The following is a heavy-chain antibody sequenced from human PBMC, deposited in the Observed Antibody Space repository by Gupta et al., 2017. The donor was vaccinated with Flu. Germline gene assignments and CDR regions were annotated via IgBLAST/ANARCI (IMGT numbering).Heavy chain of an antibody. J-gene: IGHJ4*02. CDR3: ASSTATHNDY. CDR2: ISYDGSGK. V-gene: IGHV3-30-3*01. D-gene: IGHD3-3*02. Sequence: MHWVRRAPGKWLEWVAVISYDGSGKHYADSVKGRVTISRDNSKNTLYLQMNSLGAEDTAGYYCASSTATHNDYWGQGTLVTVSS.